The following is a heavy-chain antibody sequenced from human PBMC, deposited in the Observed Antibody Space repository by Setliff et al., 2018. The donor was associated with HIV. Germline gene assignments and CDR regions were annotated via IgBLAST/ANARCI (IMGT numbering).Heavy chain of an antibody. CDR1: GGPMSSYY. J-gene: IGHJ5*02. V-gene: IGHV4-4*07. CDR3: ARDGFPDSTWRPTDL. D-gene: IGHD6-13*01. CDR2: VLTSGST. Sequence: TSETLSLTCTAPGGPMSSYYWSWIRQPAGKGLEWIGRVLTSGSTHYNPSLRSRVTISLDTSRNQISLTMTSVTAADTAVYYCARDGFPDSTWRPTDLWGQGTLVTVSS.